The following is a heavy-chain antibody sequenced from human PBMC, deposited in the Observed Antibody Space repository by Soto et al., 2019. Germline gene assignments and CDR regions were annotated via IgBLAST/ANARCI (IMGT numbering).Heavy chain of an antibody. J-gene: IGHJ4*02. CDR1: GFTFSSYD. CDR3: ARTPRRGSSKAVPFVY. D-gene: IGHD6-6*01. V-gene: IGHV3-33*01. Sequence: GGSLRLSCAASGFTFSSYDMHWVRQAPGKGLEWVAVIWYDGSNKYYADSVKGRFTISRDNSKNTLYLQMNSLRAEDTAVYYCARTPRRGSSKAVPFVYWGQGTLATV. CDR2: IWYDGSNK.